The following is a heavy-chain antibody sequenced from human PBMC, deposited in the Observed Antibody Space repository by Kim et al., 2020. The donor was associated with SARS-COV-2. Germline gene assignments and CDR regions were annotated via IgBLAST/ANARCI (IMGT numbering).Heavy chain of an antibody. J-gene: IGHJ3*02. D-gene: IGHD3-10*01. CDR1: GFTFSSYR. CDR3: ARGFHVSGRGTSDGFDI. CDR2: INGDGSVT. Sequence: GGSLRLSCAASGFTFSSYRMHWVRQIPGKGLVWVSRINGDGSVTTYADSVKGRFTISRDNAKNTLYLQMNSLRAEDTAVYYCARGFHVSGRGTSDGFDIWGQGTMVTVS. V-gene: IGHV3-74*01.